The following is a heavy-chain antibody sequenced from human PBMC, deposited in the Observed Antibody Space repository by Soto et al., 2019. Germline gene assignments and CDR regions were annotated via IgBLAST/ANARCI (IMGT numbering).Heavy chain of an antibody. CDR3: TSAAVASY. V-gene: IGHV3-73*02. CDR1: GFTFSDSA. CDR2: IRGKTNSYAT. Sequence: EVQLVESGGGLVQPGGSLKVSCAPSGFTFSDSAMHWVRQASGKGLEWVGRIRGKTNSYATTYAASLKGRFTISRDDSKSTTYLQMNSLKAEDTAVYYCTSAAVASYWGQGTLVTVSS. J-gene: IGHJ4*02. D-gene: IGHD6-19*01.